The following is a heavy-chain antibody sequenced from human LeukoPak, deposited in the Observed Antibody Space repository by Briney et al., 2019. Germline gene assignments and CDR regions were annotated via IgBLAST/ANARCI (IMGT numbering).Heavy chain of an antibody. J-gene: IGHJ5*02. V-gene: IGHV1-46*01. CDR3: ARERRPIGSSFDP. CDR1: GYTFTSYA. D-gene: IGHD3-10*01. CDR2: INPSGGST. Sequence: GASVKVSCKASGYTFTSYAMNWVRQAPGQGLEWMGIINPSGGSTSYAQKFQGRVTMTRDTSTSTVYMGLSSLRPEDTAVYYCARERRPIGSSFDPWGQGTLVIVSS.